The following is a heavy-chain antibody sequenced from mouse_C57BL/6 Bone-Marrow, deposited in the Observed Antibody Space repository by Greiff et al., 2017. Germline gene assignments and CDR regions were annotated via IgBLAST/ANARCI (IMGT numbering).Heavy chain of an antibody. V-gene: IGHV1-55*01. CDR3: ARYYYGLVDY. J-gene: IGHJ2*01. D-gene: IGHD1-1*01. CDR2: IYPGSGST. Sequence: QVQLKQPGAELVKPGASVKMSCKASGYTFTSYWITWVKQRPGQGLEWIGDIYPGSGSTYYNEKFKSKATLTVDTSSSTAYMQLSSLTSEDSAVYYCARYYYGLVDYWGQGTTLTVSS. CDR1: GYTFTSYW.